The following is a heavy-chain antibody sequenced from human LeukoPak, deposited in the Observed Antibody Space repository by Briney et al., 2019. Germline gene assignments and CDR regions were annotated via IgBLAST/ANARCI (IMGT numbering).Heavy chain of an antibody. CDR3: ARAEVVLMVYAIPPRYYYYGMDV. CDR2: ISGSGGST. J-gene: IGHJ6*02. V-gene: IGHV3-23*01. D-gene: IGHD2-8*01. Sequence: PGGSLRLSCAASGFTFSSYAMSWVRQAPGKGLEWVSAISGSGGSTYYADSVKGRYTISRDNSKNTLYLQMNSLRAEDTAVYYCARAEVVLMVYAIPPRYYYYGMDVWGQGTTVTVSS. CDR1: GFTFSSYA.